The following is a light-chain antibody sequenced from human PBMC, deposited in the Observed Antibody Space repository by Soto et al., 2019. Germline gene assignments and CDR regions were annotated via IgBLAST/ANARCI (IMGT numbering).Light chain of an antibody. J-gene: IGKJ3*01. V-gene: IGKV1-12*01. CDR2: AAA. Sequence: DIQMTQSPSSLSASVGDRINISCRASQDIGSRLAWYQQTPGKAPKILIYAAASLHSGVPSRFSAAFSGTDFTLTINSLQPEDFATYFCQQCNSFPLTFGPGTKIDLK. CDR3: QQCNSFPLT. CDR1: QDIGSR.